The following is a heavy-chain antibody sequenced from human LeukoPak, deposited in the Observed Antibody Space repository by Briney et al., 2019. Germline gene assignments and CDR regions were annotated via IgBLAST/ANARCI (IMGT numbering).Heavy chain of an antibody. Sequence: SETLSLTCAVYGGSFSGYYWSWIRQPPGKGLEWIGEINHSGSTNYNPSLKSRVTISVDTSKNQFSLKLSSVTAADTAVYYCARRPGYSGSYYNYWGQGTLVTVSS. J-gene: IGHJ4*02. CDR3: ARRPGYSGSYYNY. V-gene: IGHV4-34*01. CDR1: GGSFSGYY. CDR2: INHSGST. D-gene: IGHD1-26*01.